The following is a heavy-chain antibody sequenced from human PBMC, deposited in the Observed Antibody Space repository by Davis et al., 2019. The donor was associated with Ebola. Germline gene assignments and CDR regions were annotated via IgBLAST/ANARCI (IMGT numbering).Heavy chain of an antibody. Sequence: AASVKVSCKASGGTFSSYAISWVRQAPGQGLEWMGRIIPILGIANYAQKFQGRVTITADKSTSTAYMELSSLRSEDTAVYYCASPGQLWFKSYYDSSGYYYYYGMDVWGQGTTVTVSS. D-gene: IGHD3-22*01. CDR3: ASPGQLWFKSYYDSSGYYYYYGMDV. V-gene: IGHV1-69*04. J-gene: IGHJ6*02. CDR1: GGTFSSYA. CDR2: IIPILGIA.